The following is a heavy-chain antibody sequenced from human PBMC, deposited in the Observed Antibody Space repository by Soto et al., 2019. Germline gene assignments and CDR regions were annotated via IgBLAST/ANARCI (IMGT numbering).Heavy chain of an antibody. CDR2: FFWGDAN. D-gene: IGHD2-8*01. CDR1: GFSLTTSGRG. V-gene: IGHV2-5*02. J-gene: IGHJ3*01. CDR3: VHRLAMLDAGDV. Sequence: QITLKESGPTLVKPTQTLTLTCTFSGFSLTTSGRGVGWIRQPQGKALELLALFFWGDANRYSPSLKTRLTIIKDTAKIHVVLTMSNMRPEDTTTYYCVHRLAMLDAGDVWGQGKVVTVSS.